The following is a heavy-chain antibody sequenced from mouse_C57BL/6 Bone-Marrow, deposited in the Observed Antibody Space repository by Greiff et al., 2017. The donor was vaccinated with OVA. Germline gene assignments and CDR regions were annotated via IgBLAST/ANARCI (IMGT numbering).Heavy chain of an antibody. V-gene: IGHV5-9*01. Sequence: DVQLVESGGGLVKPGGSLKLSCAASGFTFSSYTMSWVRQTPEKRLEWVATISGGGGNTYYPDSVKGRFTISRDNAKNTLYLQMSSLRSEDTALYYCARHGSKDYWGQGTTLTVSS. CDR1: GFTFSSYT. CDR3: ARHGSKDY. D-gene: IGHD1-1*01. J-gene: IGHJ2*01. CDR2: ISGGGGNT.